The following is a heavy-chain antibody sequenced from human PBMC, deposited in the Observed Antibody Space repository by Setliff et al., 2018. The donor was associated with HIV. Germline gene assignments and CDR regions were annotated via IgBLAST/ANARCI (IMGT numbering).Heavy chain of an antibody. CDR2: SNPNTGNP. J-gene: IGHJ5*02. D-gene: IGHD2-15*01. Sequence: ASVKVSCKASGYTFTSYAMHWVRQAPGQGLEWVGWSNPNTGNPTYAQGFTGRFVFSLDTSVSTAYLHISSLKAEDTAMYYCARGCNGGNCYHGSGWFDPWGQGTLVTVSS. V-gene: IGHV7-4-1*02. CDR1: GYTFTSYA. CDR3: ARGCNGGNCYHGSGWFDP.